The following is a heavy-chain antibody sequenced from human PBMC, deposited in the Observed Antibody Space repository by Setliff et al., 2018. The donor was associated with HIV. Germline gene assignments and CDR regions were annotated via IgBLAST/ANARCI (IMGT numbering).Heavy chain of an antibody. CDR2: INAGNGNT. D-gene: IGHD1-26*01. CDR1: GYTFTSYA. Sequence: GASVKVSCKASGYTFTSYAMHWVRQAPGQRLEWMGWINAGNGNTKYSQKFQGRVTITRDTSASTAYMELSSLRSEDTAVYYCARRQWELKYYYGMDVWGQGTTVTVSS. CDR3: ARRQWELKYYYGMDV. J-gene: IGHJ6*02. V-gene: IGHV1-3*01.